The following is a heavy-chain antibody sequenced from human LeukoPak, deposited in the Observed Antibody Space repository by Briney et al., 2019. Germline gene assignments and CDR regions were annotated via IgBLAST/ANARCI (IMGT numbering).Heavy chain of an antibody. Sequence: PGGSLRLSCAVSGITLSNYGMSWVRQAPGKGLEWVSAISGSGYSTYYADSVKGRFTISRDNSKNTLFLQMNSLRAEDTAVYYCAQRGLRLAPDFDLWGQGTLVTVSS. D-gene: IGHD5/OR15-5a*01. CDR1: GITLSNYG. CDR3: AQRGLRLAPDFDL. V-gene: IGHV3-23*01. CDR2: ISGSGYST. J-gene: IGHJ5*02.